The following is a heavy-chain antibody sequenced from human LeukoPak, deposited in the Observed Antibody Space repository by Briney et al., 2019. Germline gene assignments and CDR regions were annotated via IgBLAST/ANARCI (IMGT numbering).Heavy chain of an antibody. CDR3: AMAARPAPGPYCGGDCSSQLIDY. J-gene: IGHJ4*02. V-gene: IGHV1-69*13. CDR2: IIPIFGTA. Sequence: ASVKVSCKASGGTFSSYAISWVRQAPGQGLEWMGGIIPIFGTANYAQKFQGRVTITADESTSTAYMELSSLRPEDTAVYYCAMAARPAPGPYCGGDCSSQLIDYWGQGTLVTVSS. D-gene: IGHD2-21*02. CDR1: GGTFSSYA.